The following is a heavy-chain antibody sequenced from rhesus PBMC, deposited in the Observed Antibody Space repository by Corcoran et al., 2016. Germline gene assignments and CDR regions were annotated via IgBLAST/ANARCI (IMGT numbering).Heavy chain of an antibody. J-gene: IGHJ4*01. V-gene: IGHV4-80*01. CDR1: GASISSYW. CDR2: INGNSGNT. CDR3: ASEFVY. Sequence: QVQLQASGPGLVKSSETLSLTCAVSGASISSYWWTWFRQPPGKGLEWSGEINGNSGNTDDNPSRKSRLTISKDASKNQCSLKLNSVTAADTAVYYCASEFVYWVQGVLVTVSS.